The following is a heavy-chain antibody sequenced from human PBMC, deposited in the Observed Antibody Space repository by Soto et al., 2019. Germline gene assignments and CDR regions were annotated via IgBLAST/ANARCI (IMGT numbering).Heavy chain of an antibody. J-gene: IGHJ4*02. CDR2: IWYDGSNK. Sequence: GGSLRLSCAASGFTFSSYGMHWVRQAPGKGLEWVAVIWYDGSNKYYADSVKGRFTISRDNSKNTLYLQMNSLRAEDTAVYYCARGMGIAAADVDYWGQGTLVTVSS. CDR1: GFTFSSYG. V-gene: IGHV3-33*01. CDR3: ARGMGIAAADVDY. D-gene: IGHD6-13*01.